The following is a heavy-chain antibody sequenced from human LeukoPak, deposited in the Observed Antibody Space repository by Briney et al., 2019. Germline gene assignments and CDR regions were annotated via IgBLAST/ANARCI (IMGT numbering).Heavy chain of an antibody. V-gene: IGHV3-23*01. CDR3: ARDRVSGSGSIDY. CDR2: ISASGGST. J-gene: IGHJ4*02. D-gene: IGHD3-10*01. Sequence: GGTLRLSCPASGFTFSTYVMTWVRQAPGKGLEWVSDISASGGSTYYADSVKGRFTISRDNSKNTLYLQMNSLRVEDTAVYYCARDRVSGSGSIDYWGQGTLVTVSS. CDR1: GFTFSTYV.